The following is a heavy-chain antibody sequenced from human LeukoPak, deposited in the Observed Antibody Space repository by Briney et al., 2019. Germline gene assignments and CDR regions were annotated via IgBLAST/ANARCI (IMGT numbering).Heavy chain of an antibody. Sequence: ASVKVSCKASGYTFTGYYMHWVRQAPGQGLEWMGWINPNSGGTNYAQKFQGRVTMTRDTSISTAYMELSRLRSDDTAVYYCATTIFGGGFFDYWGQGTLATVSS. D-gene: IGHD3-3*01. J-gene: IGHJ4*02. CDR2: INPNSGGT. CDR3: ATTIFGGGFFDY. CDR1: GYTFTGYY. V-gene: IGHV1-2*02.